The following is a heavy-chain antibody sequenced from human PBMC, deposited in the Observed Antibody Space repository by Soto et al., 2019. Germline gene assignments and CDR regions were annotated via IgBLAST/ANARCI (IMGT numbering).Heavy chain of an antibody. Sequence: PGGSLRLSCAASGFTFSSYAMHWVRQAPGKGLEWVAVISYDGSNKYYADSVKGRFTISRDNSKNTLYLQMSSLRAEDTAVYYCARDRWTLLWFGDEYYYYGMDVRGQGTTVTVSS. CDR1: GFTFSSYA. CDR3: ARDRWTLLWFGDEYYYYGMDV. V-gene: IGHV3-30-3*01. J-gene: IGHJ6*02. CDR2: ISYDGSNK. D-gene: IGHD3-10*01.